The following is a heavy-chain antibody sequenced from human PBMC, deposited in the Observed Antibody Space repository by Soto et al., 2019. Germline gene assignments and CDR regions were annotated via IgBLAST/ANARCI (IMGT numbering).Heavy chain of an antibody. CDR2: IYYTGTT. CDR3: ARLGGYYQAFDS. V-gene: IGHV4-59*08. Sequence: SETLSLTCNVSNSPISDFYWSWFRQPPGQGLEWVGYIYYTGTTTYNPSLRSQVDIYIDASKSQLTLELSTMTAADTAVYYCARLGGYYQAFDSWGHGALVTVS. J-gene: IGHJ4*01. CDR1: NSPISDFY. D-gene: IGHD3-22*01.